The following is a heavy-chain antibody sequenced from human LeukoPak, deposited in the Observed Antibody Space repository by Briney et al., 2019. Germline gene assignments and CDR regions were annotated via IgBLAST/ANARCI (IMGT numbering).Heavy chain of an antibody. D-gene: IGHD6-19*01. CDR1: GVSISSSSYY. V-gene: IGHV4-39*01. Sequence: SETLSLTCTVSGVSISSSSYYWGWIRQPPGKGLEWIGSIYYSGSTYYNPSLKSRVTISVDTSKNQFSLKLSSVTAADTAVYYCARLSAPGYSSGWYEFDYWGQGTLVTVSS. CDR2: IYYSGST. J-gene: IGHJ4*02. CDR3: ARLSAPGYSSGWYEFDY.